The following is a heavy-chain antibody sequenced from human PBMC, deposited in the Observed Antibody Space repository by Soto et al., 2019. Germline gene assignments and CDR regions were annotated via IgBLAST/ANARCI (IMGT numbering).Heavy chain of an antibody. Sequence: EVQLLESGGGLVQPGGSLRLSCAASGFTFSSYAMNWVRQAPGKGLEWVSVISGSGDSTYYADAVKGRFTISRDNSKNALDLQLNSLRAEDTAVYYCAKRTVGWYFDLWGRGTLVTVSS. D-gene: IGHD4-17*01. CDR3: AKRTVGWYFDL. CDR1: GFTFSSYA. V-gene: IGHV3-23*01. J-gene: IGHJ2*01. CDR2: ISGSGDST.